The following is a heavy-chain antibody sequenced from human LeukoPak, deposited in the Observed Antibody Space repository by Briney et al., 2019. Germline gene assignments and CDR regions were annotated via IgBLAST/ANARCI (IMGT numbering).Heavy chain of an antibody. V-gene: IGHV4-61*02. CDR2: IYTGGST. CDR1: GGSISSGIYY. Sequence: SETLSLTCTVSGGSISSGIYYWSWIRQPAGKGLEWIGRIYTGGSTNYNPSLKSRVTISVDTSKNQFSLKLSSVTAADTAVYYCARVVTTVRAFDIWGQGTMVTVSS. J-gene: IGHJ3*02. D-gene: IGHD4-17*01. CDR3: ARVVTTVRAFDI.